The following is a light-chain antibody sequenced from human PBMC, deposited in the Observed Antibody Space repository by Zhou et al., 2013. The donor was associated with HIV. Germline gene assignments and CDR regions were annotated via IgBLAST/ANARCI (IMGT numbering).Light chain of an antibody. V-gene: IGKV3-20*01. CDR1: HTISANY. CDR2: GAS. CDR3: QQYAKSPWT. Sequence: EIVLAQSPGTLSLSPGEGATLSCRASHTISANYLAWYQQKPGQAPRLLVYGASTRATGIPDRFTGSGSGTDFTLTISRLEPEDFAVYFCQQYAKSPWTFGQGTKVTIK. J-gene: IGKJ1*01.